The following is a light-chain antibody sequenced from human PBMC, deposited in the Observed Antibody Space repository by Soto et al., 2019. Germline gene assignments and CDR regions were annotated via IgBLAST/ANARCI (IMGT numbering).Light chain of an antibody. J-gene: IGKJ1*01. CDR3: MQGTRWPPT. V-gene: IGKV2-30*01. Sequence: DVVMTQSPLSLPVTLGQPASISCRSSQSLVYIDGIAYLSWFQQRPVQSQRRLIYKASNRDSGVPDRVSGSGSGTYFTLHINSVEDEDVGIYYCMQGTRWPPTFGRGTRVDIK. CDR2: KAS. CDR1: QSLVYIDGIAY.